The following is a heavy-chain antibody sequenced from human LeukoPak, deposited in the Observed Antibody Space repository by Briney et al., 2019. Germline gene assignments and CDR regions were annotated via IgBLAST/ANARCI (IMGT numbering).Heavy chain of an antibody. CDR3: ARHSLARGIVY. Sequence: PSETLSLTCTVSGGSINTTTYYWGWIRQPPGKGLEWIGSIYYSGSTYYKSSLKSRVTISVDTSKNHFSLKLSSVSAADTAVYYCARHSLARGIVYWGQGTLVTVSS. V-gene: IGHV4-39*01. J-gene: IGHJ4*02. CDR1: GGSINTTTYY. CDR2: IYYSGST. D-gene: IGHD3-10*01.